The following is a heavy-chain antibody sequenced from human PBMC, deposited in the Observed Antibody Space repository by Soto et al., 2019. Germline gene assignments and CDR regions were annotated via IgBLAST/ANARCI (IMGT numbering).Heavy chain of an antibody. CDR3: ARADIVVVPAATNAFDI. CDR1: GYTFTGYY. Sequence: QVQLVQSGAEVKKPGASVKVSCKASGYTFTGYYMHWVRQAPGQGLEWMGWINPNSGGTNYAQKFQGWVTMTRDTSISKAYMELSRLRSDDTAVYYCARADIVVVPAATNAFDIWGQGTMVTVSS. J-gene: IGHJ3*02. D-gene: IGHD2-2*01. V-gene: IGHV1-2*04. CDR2: INPNSGGT.